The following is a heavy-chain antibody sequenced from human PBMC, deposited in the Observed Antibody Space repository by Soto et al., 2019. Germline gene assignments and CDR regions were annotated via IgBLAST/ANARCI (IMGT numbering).Heavy chain of an antibody. V-gene: IGHV3-48*01. CDR2: ISSSSSTI. D-gene: IGHD6-13*01. CDR1: GFTFSSYS. Sequence: GGSLRLSCAASGFTFSSYSMNWVRQAPGKRLEWVSYISSSSSTIYYADSVKGRFTISRDNAKNSLYLQMNSLRAEDTAVYYCARVPYSSSWYGTPDYWGQGTLVTVSS. CDR3: ARVPYSSSWYGTPDY. J-gene: IGHJ4*02.